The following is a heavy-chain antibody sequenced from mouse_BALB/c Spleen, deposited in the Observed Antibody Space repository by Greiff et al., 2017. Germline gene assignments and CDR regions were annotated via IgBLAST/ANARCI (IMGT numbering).Heavy chain of an antibody. Sequence: EVKLMESGGGLVKPGGSLKLSCAASGFTFSSYAMSWVRQTPEKRLEWVATISSGGSYTYYPDSVKGRFTISRDNAKNTLYLQMSSLRSEDTAMYYCARHEDYRSPFDYWGQSTTLTVSS. J-gene: IGHJ2*01. CDR2: ISSGGSYT. CDR1: GFTFSSYA. D-gene: IGHD2-14*01. CDR3: ARHEDYRSPFDY. V-gene: IGHV5-9-3*01.